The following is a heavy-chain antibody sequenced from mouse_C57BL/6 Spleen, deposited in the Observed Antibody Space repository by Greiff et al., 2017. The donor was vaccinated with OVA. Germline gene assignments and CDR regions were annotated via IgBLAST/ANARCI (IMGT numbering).Heavy chain of an antibody. Sequence: QVHVKQPGAELVKPGASVKVSCKASGYTFTSYWMHWVKQRPGQGLEWIGRIHPSDSDTNYNQKFKGKATLTVDKSSSTAYMQLSSLTSEDSAVYYCAIGLRQAWFAYWGQGTLVTVSA. CDR3: AIGLRQAWFAY. V-gene: IGHV1-74*01. J-gene: IGHJ3*01. CDR1: GYTFTSYW. D-gene: IGHD3-2*01. CDR2: IHPSDSDT.